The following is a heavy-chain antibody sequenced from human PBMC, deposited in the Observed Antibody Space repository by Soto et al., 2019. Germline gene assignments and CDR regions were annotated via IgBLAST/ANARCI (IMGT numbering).Heavy chain of an antibody. J-gene: IGHJ4*02. CDR3: AKEGTSGLYYFDY. V-gene: IGHV3-23*01. CDR2: ISGSGGSP. Sequence: VQLLESGGGLVQPGGSLRLSCAASGFTFSNYAMNWVRQAPGKGLEWVSNISGSGGSPYYADSVKGRFTISRDNSKNTLYLQMNSLRAGDSAIYYCAKEGTSGLYYFDYWGQGTLVTVSS. D-gene: IGHD6-19*01. CDR1: GFTFSNYA.